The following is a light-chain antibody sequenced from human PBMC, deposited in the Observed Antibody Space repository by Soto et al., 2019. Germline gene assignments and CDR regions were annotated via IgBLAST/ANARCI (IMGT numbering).Light chain of an antibody. CDR2: GAS. CDR3: QQYGSSPRT. Sequence: EIVLTQSPGTLSLSPGERATLSCGASQNVKNNYLAWYQQKPGQAPRLLIYGASMRATGIPNKFGGSGSGTDFTLTISRLEPEDFTMYYCQQYGSSPRTFGQGTKLEIK. J-gene: IGKJ1*01. CDR1: QNVKNNY. V-gene: IGKV3-20*01.